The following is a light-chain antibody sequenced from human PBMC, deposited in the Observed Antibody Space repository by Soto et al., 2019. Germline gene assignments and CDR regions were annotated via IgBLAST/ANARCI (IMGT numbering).Light chain of an antibody. J-gene: IGKJ1*01. CDR3: QKYNGARWT. CDR1: QGFSNY. Sequence: DIQMTQSPSSLSASVGDRVTITCRARQGFSNYLAWYQQKPGKVPKLLIYAASSLQSGVPSRFSGSGSGTDFTLTISSLQPEDVATYSCQKYNGARWTFGQGTKVEIK. V-gene: IGKV1-27*01. CDR2: AAS.